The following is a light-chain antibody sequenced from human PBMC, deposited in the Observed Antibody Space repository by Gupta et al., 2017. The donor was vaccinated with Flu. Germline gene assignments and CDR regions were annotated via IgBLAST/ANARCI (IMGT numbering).Light chain of an antibody. CDR3: CSYAGSKIFVV. CDR2: DVS. J-gene: IGLJ2*01. V-gene: IGLV2-11*02. Sequence: VTISCTGTSSGVWLYNFVSWHQQNTSQAPNVMIYDVSKRPSGVPDRFSGSKSGNTASLTISGLQAEDEADYYCCSYAGSKIFVVFGGGTKLTVL. CDR1: SSGVWLYNF.